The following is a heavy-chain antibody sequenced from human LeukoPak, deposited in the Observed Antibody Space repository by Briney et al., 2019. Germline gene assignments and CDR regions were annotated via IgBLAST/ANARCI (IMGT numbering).Heavy chain of an antibody. CDR2: ISSSSSYI. J-gene: IGHJ2*01. D-gene: IGHD6-19*01. V-gene: IGHV3-21*01. CDR1: GFTFSSYS. CDR3: ARDYSSGWLFDL. Sequence: GGSLRLSCAASGFTFSSYSMNWVRQAPGKGLEWVSSISSSSSYIYYADSVKGRFTISRGNAKNSLYLQMNSLRAEDTAVYYCARDYSSGWLFDLWGRGTPVTVSS.